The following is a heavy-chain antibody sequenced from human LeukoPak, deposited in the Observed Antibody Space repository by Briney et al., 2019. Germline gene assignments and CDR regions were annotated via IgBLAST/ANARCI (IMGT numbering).Heavy chain of an antibody. CDR1: GFTFSSYA. Sequence: PGGSLRLSCAASGFTFSSYAMSWVRQAPGKGLEWVSSISSSSSYIYYADSVKGRFTISRDNAKNSLYLQMNSLRAEDTAVYYCARWLAAAGIYGMDVWGQGTTVTVSS. D-gene: IGHD6-13*01. J-gene: IGHJ6*02. CDR2: ISSSSSYI. CDR3: ARWLAAAGIYGMDV. V-gene: IGHV3-21*01.